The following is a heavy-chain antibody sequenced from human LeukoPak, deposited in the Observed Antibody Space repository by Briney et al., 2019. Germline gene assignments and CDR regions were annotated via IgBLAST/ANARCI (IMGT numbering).Heavy chain of an antibody. CDR1: GDILNSYH. V-gene: IGHV1-46*02. CDR3: ARDFSWSVDY. CDR2: IKPSGGST. Sequence: ASGKVSCTASGDILNSYHIHWVRQAPGQGLEWMGIIKPSGGSTTYAQKFQGRLTMTRDTSTGTVNMELSSLTSEDTAVYYCARDFSWSVDYWGQGALVTVSS. D-gene: IGHD6-13*01. J-gene: IGHJ4*02.